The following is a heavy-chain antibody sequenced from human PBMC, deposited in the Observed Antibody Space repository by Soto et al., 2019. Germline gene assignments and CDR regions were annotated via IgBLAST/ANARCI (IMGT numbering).Heavy chain of an antibody. CDR1: GFTFSSYA. J-gene: IGHJ4*02. CDR3: AKEGLLVVVAATPDY. V-gene: IGHV3-23*01. D-gene: IGHD2-15*01. CDR2: ISGSGGST. Sequence: GGSLRLACAASGFTFSSYAVSWVRQAPGKGLEWVSAISGSGGSTFYADSVKGRFTISRDNSKNTLYLQMNSLRAEDTAVYYCAKEGLLVVVAATPDYWGQGTLVTVSS.